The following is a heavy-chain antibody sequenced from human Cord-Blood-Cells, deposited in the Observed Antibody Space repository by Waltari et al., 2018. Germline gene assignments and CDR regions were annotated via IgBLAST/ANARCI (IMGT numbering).Heavy chain of an antibody. V-gene: IGHV4-34*01. CDR2: INHSGST. CDR1: GGSSSGYY. Sequence: QVQLQQWGAGLLKPSETLSLTCAVSGGSSSGYYWRWISQPPGKGLEWIGEINHSGSTNYNPSLKSRVTISVDTSKNQFSLKLSSVTAADTAVYYCARHAGDRDAFDIWGQGTMVTVSS. CDR3: ARHAGDRDAFDI. J-gene: IGHJ3*02. D-gene: IGHD7-27*01.